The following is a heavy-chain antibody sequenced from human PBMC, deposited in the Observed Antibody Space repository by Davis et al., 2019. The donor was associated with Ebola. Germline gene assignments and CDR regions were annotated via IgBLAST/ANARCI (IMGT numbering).Heavy chain of an antibody. CDR1: GGSFSGYY. D-gene: IGHD4-17*01. CDR2: IYYSGST. J-gene: IGHJ4*02. V-gene: IGHV4-34*01. Sequence: MPSETLSLTCAVYGGSFSGYYWSWIRQPPGKGLEWIGSIYYSGSTYYNPSLKSRVTISVDTSKNQFSLNLSSVTAADTAVYYCARHSSMTTVTLDYWGQGTLVTVSS. CDR3: ARHSSMTTVTLDY.